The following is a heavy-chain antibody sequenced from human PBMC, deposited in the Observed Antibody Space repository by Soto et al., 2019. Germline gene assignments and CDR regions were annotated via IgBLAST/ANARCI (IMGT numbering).Heavy chain of an antibody. D-gene: IGHD3-16*01. V-gene: IGHV3-23*01. Sequence: GGSLRLSCAASGFKFSNYAMSWVRQAPGKGLEWVSLISAAGGGTYYADSVKGRFTISRDNSHNTLYLQVHSLTAEDTAVYYCAKDRRAGGNSAFYFDFWGQGAQVTVSS. CDR2: ISAAGGGT. CDR3: AKDRRAGGNSAFYFDF. CDR1: GFKFSNYA. J-gene: IGHJ4*02.